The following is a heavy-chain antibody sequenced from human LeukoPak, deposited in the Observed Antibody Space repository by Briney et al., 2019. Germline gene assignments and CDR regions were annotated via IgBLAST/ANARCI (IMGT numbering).Heavy chain of an antibody. CDR1: GFTFSSYD. V-gene: IGHV3-23*01. D-gene: IGHD6-13*01. CDR2: ISGSGDST. CDR3: AKAPMGSSWGNYYYGMDV. J-gene: IGHJ6*02. Sequence: GGSLRLSCAASGFTFSSYDMSWVRQAPGKGLEWVSGISGSGDSTNYADSVKGRFTISRDNSKNMLYLQMKSLRAEDTAVYYCAKAPMGSSWGNYYYGMDVWGQGTTVTVSS.